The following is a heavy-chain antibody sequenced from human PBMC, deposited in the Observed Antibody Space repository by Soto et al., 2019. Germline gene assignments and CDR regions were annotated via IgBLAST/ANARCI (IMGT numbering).Heavy chain of an antibody. CDR3: ARGRGPQWLRSARVCCFDY. J-gene: IGHJ4*02. D-gene: IGHD5-12*01. Sequence: SETLSLTCTVSGGSISSGGYYWSWIRQHPGKGLEWIGYIYYSGSTYYNPSLKSRVTISVDTSKNQFSLKLSSVTAADTAVYYCARGRGPQWLRSARVCCFDYWGQGTLVTVSS. CDR2: IYYSGST. CDR1: GGSISSGGYY. V-gene: IGHV4-31*03.